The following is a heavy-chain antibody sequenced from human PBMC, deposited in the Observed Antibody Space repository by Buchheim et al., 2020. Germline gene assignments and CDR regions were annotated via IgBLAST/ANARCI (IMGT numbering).Heavy chain of an antibody. CDR2: INGSGSTI. D-gene: IGHD3-3*01. CDR3: AREPGWSGYYADY. CDR1: GFTFSDYY. J-gene: IGHJ4*02. V-gene: IGHV3-11*01. Sequence: QVQLVESGGGLVKPGGSLRLSCAASGFTFSDYYMSWFRQATGKGLEWVSYINGSGSTIYYAASVKGRFTISSDNSKNSLFLQMNSLRADDTAVYYCAREPGWSGYYADYWGQGTRGTVS.